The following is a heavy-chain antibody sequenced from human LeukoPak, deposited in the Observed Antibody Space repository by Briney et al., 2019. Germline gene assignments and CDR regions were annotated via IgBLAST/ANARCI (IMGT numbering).Heavy chain of an antibody. CDR1: GGTFSSYA. CDR3: ARDSHYYGSGSYYFY. J-gene: IGHJ4*02. CDR2: IIPIFGTA. D-gene: IGHD3-10*01. Sequence: GASVKVSCKASGGTFSSYAISWVRQAPGQGLEWMGGIIPIFGTANYAQKLQGRVTMTTDTSTSTAYMELRSLRSDDTAVYYRARDSHYYGSGSYYFYWGQGTLVTVSS. V-gene: IGHV1-69*05.